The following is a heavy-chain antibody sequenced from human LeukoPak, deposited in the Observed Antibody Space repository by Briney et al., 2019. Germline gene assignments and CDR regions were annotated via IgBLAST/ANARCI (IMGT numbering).Heavy chain of an antibody. D-gene: IGHD6-6*01. CDR2: IYTSGST. CDR1: GGSISSYY. V-gene: IGHV4-4*07. CDR3: ARDFKDISSSLVYYYYYMDV. J-gene: IGHJ6*03. Sequence: SETLSLTCTVSGGSISSYYWSWIRQPAGKGLEWIGRIYTSGSTNYNPSLKSRVTMSADTSKNQFSLKLSSVTAADTAVYYCARDFKDISSSLVYYYYYMDVWGKGTTVTVSS.